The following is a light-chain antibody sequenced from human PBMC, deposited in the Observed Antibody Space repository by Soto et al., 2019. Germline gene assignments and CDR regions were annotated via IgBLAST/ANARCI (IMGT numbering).Light chain of an antibody. CDR3: QQYNNWSRT. CDR1: QSVSASY. CDR2: GAS. V-gene: IGKV3-15*01. J-gene: IGKJ1*01. Sequence: VFAQSPGALSLSPGERATLSCRASQSVSASYLAWYQQKPGQAPRLLIYGASTRATGIPARFSGSGSGTEFTLTISSLQSEDFAVYYCQQYNNWSRTFGQGTKVDIK.